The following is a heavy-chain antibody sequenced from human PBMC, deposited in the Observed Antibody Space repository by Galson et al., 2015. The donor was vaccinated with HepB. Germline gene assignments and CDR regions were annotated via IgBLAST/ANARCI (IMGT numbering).Heavy chain of an antibody. J-gene: IGHJ4*02. CDR3: ARYRGGYFDY. D-gene: IGHD3-16*01. CDR1: GFTFSSYW. Sequence: SLRLSCAASGFTFSSYWMHWVRQAPGKGLVWVSCINSDGSSTTYADSVKGRFTVSRDGAKNTLYLQMNSLRAEDTAVYYCARYRGGYFDYWGQGTLVTVSS. CDR2: INSDGSST. V-gene: IGHV3-74*01.